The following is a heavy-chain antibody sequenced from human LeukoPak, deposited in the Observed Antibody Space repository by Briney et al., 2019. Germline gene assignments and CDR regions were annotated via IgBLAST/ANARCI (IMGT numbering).Heavy chain of an antibody. CDR2: ISGSGGST. D-gene: IGHD3-22*01. Sequence: GGSLRLSCAASGFTFSSYAMNWVRQAPGKGLEWVSGISGSGGSTYYADSVKGRFTISRDNSKNTLYLQMNSLRAEDTAVYYCAKSPRPKTYYYDSSGYYSNPYFDYWGQGTLVTVSS. CDR3: AKSPRPKTYYYDSSGYYSNPYFDY. CDR1: GFTFSSYA. V-gene: IGHV3-23*01. J-gene: IGHJ4*02.